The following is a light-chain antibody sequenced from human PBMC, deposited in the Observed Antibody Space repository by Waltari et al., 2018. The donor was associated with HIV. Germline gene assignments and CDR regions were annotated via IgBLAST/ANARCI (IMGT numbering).Light chain of an antibody. V-gene: IGLV2-11*01. CDR3: CSYAGTYTWV. CDR1: STDIGDYNY. Sequence: QSALTQPRSVSGSPGQSVPISCRGSSTDIGDYNYVSWYHQHPGQVPKLVIFDVSKRPSGVPDRFSGSKSVNTASLTISGLQAEDEADYYCCSYAGTYTWVFGGGTRLTVL. CDR2: DVS. J-gene: IGLJ2*01.